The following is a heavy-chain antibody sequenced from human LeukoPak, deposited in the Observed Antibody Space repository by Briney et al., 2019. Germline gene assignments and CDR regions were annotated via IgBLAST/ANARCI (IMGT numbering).Heavy chain of an antibody. CDR3: ARDQVVMVVAAEGQFDY. CDR1: GYTFTSYG. D-gene: IGHD2-15*01. J-gene: IGHJ4*02. Sequence: ASVKVSCKASGYTFTSYGISWVRQAPGQGLEWMGWISAYNGNTNYAQKLQGRVTMTTDTSTSTAYMELRSLRSDDTAVYYCARDQVVMVVAAEGQFDYWGQGTLVTVSS. V-gene: IGHV1-18*01. CDR2: ISAYNGNT.